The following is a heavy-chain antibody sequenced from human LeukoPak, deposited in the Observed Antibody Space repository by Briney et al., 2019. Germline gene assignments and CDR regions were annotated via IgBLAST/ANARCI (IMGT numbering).Heavy chain of an antibody. J-gene: IGHJ4*02. D-gene: IGHD3-9*01. Sequence: GGSLRLSCAASGFTVSSNYMSWVRQAPGKGLEWVSVIYSGGSTYYADSVKGRFTISRDNSKNTPYLQMNSLRAEDTAVYCCARDEYDILTGYPGDYWGQGTLVTVSS. V-gene: IGHV3-66*01. CDR1: GFTVSSNY. CDR3: ARDEYDILTGYPGDY. CDR2: IYSGGST.